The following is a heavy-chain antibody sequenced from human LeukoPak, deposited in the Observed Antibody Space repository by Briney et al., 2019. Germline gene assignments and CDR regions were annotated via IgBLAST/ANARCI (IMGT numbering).Heavy chain of an antibody. CDR3: ARDNPPDYGMDV. J-gene: IGHJ6*02. CDR2: INPNSGGT. Sequence: GASVKVSCKASGGTFSSYAISWVRQAPGQGLEWMGWINPNSGGTNYAQKFQGWVTMTRDTSISTAYMELSRLRSDDTAVYYCARDNPPDYGMDVWGQGTTVTVSS. D-gene: IGHD1-14*01. CDR1: GGTFSSYA. V-gene: IGHV1-2*04.